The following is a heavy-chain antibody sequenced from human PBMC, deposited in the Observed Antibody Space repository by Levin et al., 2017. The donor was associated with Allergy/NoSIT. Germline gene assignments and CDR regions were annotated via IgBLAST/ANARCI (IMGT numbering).Heavy chain of an antibody. J-gene: IGHJ5*02. CDR1: GGSISSSSSY. D-gene: IGHD3-10*01. CDR3: ARVHYGSGSSEIDP. Sequence: GSLRLSCTVSGGSISSSSSYWGWIRQPPGKGLEWIGNIYYSGNTYYDPSLKSRVTISVDTSKNQFSLKLSSVTAADTAVYYCARVHYGSGSSEIDPWGQGTLVTVSS. CDR2: IYYSGNT. V-gene: IGHV4-39*07.